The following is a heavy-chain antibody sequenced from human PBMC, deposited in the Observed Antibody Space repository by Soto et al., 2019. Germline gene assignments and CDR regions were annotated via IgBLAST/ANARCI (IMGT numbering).Heavy chain of an antibody. D-gene: IGHD3-22*01. CDR2: TIPMFGTP. V-gene: IGHV1-69*13. CDR3: ARPLRDRNYYYGMAV. CDR1: GGTFSKYA. J-gene: IGHJ6*02. Sequence: ASVKVSCKASGGTFSKYAFSWVRQAPGQGLEWLGGTIPMFGTPNYAQKFQGRVAISADESTATVYMELSSLRSEDTAVYFCARPLRDRNYYYGMAVWGQGTTVTVSS.